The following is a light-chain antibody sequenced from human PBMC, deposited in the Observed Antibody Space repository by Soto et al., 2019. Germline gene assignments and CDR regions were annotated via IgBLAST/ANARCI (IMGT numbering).Light chain of an antibody. CDR2: DAS. Sequence: EIVLTQSPATLSLSPGERATLSCRASQSVNSHLAWYQQKRGQAPRPLIYDASNRATGIPARFSGSGSGTDFTLTISSLGPEDFAVYYCQQRSNWPRAFGQGTRLEIK. J-gene: IGKJ5*01. CDR3: QQRSNWPRA. V-gene: IGKV3-11*01. CDR1: QSVNSH.